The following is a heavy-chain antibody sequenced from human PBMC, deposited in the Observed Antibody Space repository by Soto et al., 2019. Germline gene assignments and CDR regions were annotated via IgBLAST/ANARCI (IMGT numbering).Heavy chain of an antibody. CDR1: GYSFTSYW. J-gene: IGHJ6*02. CDR3: ARRSGSYYHYYYYGMDV. D-gene: IGHD1-26*01. V-gene: IGHV5-10-1*01. CDR2: IDPSDSYT. Sequence: GESLKISCKGSGYSFTSYWISWVRQMPGKGLEWMGRIDPSDSYTNYSPSFQGHVTISADKSISTAYLQWSSLKASDTAMYYCARRSGSYYHYYYYGMDVWGQGTTVTV.